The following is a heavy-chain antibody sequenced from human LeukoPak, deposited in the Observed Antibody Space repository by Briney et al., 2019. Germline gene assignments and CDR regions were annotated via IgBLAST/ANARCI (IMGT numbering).Heavy chain of an antibody. CDR3: TRALFTSSFCFDP. D-gene: IGHD2-2*01. CDR1: GGTFSSYA. Sequence: QTGGSLRLSCAASGGTFSSYAMSWVRQAPGKGLEWVSAINGSGGRIYYADSVKGRFTISRENANNSLYLQMNSLRAGDTAVYYCTRALFTSSFCFDPWGQGTLVTVSS. CDR2: INGSGGRI. V-gene: IGHV3-23*01. J-gene: IGHJ5*02.